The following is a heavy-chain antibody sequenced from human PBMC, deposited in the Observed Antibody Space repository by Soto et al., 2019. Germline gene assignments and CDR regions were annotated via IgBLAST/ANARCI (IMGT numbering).Heavy chain of an antibody. CDR1: GFTFSRNT. CDR2: ITSSGSYV. V-gene: IGHV3-21*01. D-gene: IGHD2-2*01. Sequence: GGSLRLSCVTSGFTFSRNTMNWVRQAPGKGLEWVASITSSGSYVYYADSVKGRFSASRDNAKNSLSLQMDSLRPDDTAIYYCARDSTSYGMDVWGQGTTVTVSS. CDR3: ARDSTSYGMDV. J-gene: IGHJ6*02.